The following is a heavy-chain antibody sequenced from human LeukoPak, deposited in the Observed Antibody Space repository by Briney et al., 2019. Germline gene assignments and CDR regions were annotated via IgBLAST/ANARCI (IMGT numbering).Heavy chain of an antibody. CDR1: GGSFSGYY. CDR2: INHSGSI. D-gene: IGHD3-10*01. CDR3: ARTGYGSGSFPNRRNAEYFQH. Sequence: SETLSLTCAVYGGSFSGYYWSWIRQPPGKGLEWIGEINHSGSINYNPSLKSRVTISVDTSKNQFSLKLSSVTAADTAVYYCARTGYGSGSFPNRRNAEYFQHWGQGTLVTVSS. V-gene: IGHV4-34*01. J-gene: IGHJ1*01.